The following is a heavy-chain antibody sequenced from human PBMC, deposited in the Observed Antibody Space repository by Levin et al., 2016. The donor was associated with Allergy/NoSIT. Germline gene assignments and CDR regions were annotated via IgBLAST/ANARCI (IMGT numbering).Heavy chain of an antibody. CDR2: FIPVLGTT. CDR3: AATIGAQWGRD. J-gene: IGHJ4*02. V-gene: IGHV1-69*13. D-gene: IGHD5-24*01. CDR1: GGPLTGYT. Sequence: SVKVSCKASGGPLTGYTFNWVRQAPGQGLEWVGVFIPVLGTTTYAQKFQGRVTLTADESMTTMYMELTSLTSEDTAFYYCAATIGAQWGRDWGQGTLVTVTS.